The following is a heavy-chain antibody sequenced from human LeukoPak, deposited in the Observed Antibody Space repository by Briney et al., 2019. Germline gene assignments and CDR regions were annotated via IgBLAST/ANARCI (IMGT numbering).Heavy chain of an antibody. CDR3: ASATRGVYGMDV. Sequence: ASVKVSCKASGYTFTSYAMHWARQAPGQRLERMGWINAGNGNTKYSQKFQGRVTITRDTSASTAYMELSSLRSEDTAVYYCASATRGVYGMDVWGKGTTVTVSS. D-gene: IGHD5-24*01. J-gene: IGHJ6*04. CDR2: INAGNGNT. V-gene: IGHV1-3*01. CDR1: GYTFTSYA.